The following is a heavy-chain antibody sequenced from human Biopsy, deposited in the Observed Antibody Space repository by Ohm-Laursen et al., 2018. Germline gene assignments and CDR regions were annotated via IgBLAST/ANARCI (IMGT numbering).Heavy chain of an antibody. CDR2: ISPSGATT. D-gene: IGHD5-24*01. CDR1: GCTFGGYY. CDR3: ARAGVGSDGTDSYYYGMDV. J-gene: IGHJ6*02. V-gene: IGHV1-46*01. Sequence: ASVKVSCKASGCTFGGYYIHWVRQAPGQGLEWMGVISPSGATTSFSQKFQGRITMTRDTSTGTVYMDLNSLGSEDTTVYYCARAGVGSDGTDSYYYGMDVWGPGTTVTVSS.